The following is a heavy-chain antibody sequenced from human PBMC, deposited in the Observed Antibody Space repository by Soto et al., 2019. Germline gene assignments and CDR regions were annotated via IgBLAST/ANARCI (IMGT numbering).Heavy chain of an antibody. D-gene: IGHD6-19*01. Sequence: GGSLRRSCAASGFTFSILAMGGVRQAPGKGLEWVSVVDYTGGTTYYTDSVKGRFIISRDNSKEILYLQMNSLRTEDTAIYYCAKDATRTSGWYYFDYWGRGALVTVSS. V-gene: IGHV3-23*01. J-gene: IGHJ4*02. CDR2: VDYTGGTT. CDR3: AKDATRTSGWYYFDY. CDR1: GFTFSILA.